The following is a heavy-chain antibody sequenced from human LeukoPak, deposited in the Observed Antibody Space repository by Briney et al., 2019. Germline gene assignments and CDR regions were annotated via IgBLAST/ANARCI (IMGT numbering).Heavy chain of an antibody. Sequence: GGSLRLSCATSGFPFNCYFMAWVRQAPGKGLEWLATVNKDGSGREYIDSVRGRFTISRDNAKNSIHLQMSSLSADDTAVYFCATEFWYRFDHWGRGTLVTVSS. CDR3: ATEFWYRFDH. CDR2: VNKDGSGR. J-gene: IGHJ4*02. CDR1: GFPFNCYF. D-gene: IGHD6-13*01. V-gene: IGHV3-7*01.